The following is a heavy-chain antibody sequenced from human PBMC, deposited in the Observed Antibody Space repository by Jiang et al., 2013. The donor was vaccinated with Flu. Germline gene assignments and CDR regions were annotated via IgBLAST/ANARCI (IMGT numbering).Heavy chain of an antibody. CDR1: GFTFSSYG. D-gene: IGHD3-3*01. J-gene: IGHJ4*02. CDR2: IWYDGSNK. Sequence: GVVQPGRSLRLSCAASGFTFSSYGMHWVRQAPGKGLEWVAVIWYDGSNKYYADSVKGRFTISRDNSKNTLYLQMNSLRAEDTAVYYCARDARTTIFGVVTNPDYWGQGTLVTVSS. V-gene: IGHV3-33*01. CDR3: ARDARTTIFGVVTNPDY.